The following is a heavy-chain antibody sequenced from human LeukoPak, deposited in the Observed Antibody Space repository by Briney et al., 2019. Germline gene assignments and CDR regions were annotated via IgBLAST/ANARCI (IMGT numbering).Heavy chain of an antibody. J-gene: IGHJ5*02. V-gene: IGHV3-23*01. CDR2: ISGTGGTT. CDR1: GLTFSNYA. Sequence: GGSLRLSCAASGLTFSNYAMSWVRQAPGKGLDWVSAISGTGGTTYYADSVKGRFTISRDNSKNTLYLQMNSLRAENTAVYYCAGGPSYYYDSRWFDPWGQGTLVTVSS. D-gene: IGHD3-22*01. CDR3: AGGPSYYYDSRWFDP.